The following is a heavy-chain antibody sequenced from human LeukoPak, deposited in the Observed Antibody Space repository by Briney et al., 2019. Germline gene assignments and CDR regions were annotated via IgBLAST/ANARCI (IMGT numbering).Heavy chain of an antibody. CDR2: ISGSGGST. D-gene: IGHD3-3*01. CDR1: GFTFSDYY. V-gene: IGHV3-23*01. J-gene: IGHJ3*02. CDR3: AKGFWSGYHDAFDI. Sequence: GGSLRLSCEASGFTFSDYYMTWIRQAPGKGLEWVSAISGSGGSTYYADSVKGRFTISRDNSKNTLYLQMNSLRAEDTAVYYCAKGFWSGYHDAFDIWGQGTMVTVSS.